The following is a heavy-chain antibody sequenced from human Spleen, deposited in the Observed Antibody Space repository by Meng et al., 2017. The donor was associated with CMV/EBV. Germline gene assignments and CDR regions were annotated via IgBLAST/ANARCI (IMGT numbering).Heavy chain of an antibody. J-gene: IGHJ4*02. Sequence: SETLSLTCSVSGGSVSNYYWSWIRQPPGRGLEWIGYVSYSGSTKYNPSLKSRVTISIDTSKNQFSLKLSSVTAADTAVYYCASTDSNHYYFDYWGQGTLVTVSS. CDR3: ASTDSNHYYFDY. CDR2: VSYSGST. CDR1: GGSVSNYY. D-gene: IGHD1-14*01. V-gene: IGHV4-59*02.